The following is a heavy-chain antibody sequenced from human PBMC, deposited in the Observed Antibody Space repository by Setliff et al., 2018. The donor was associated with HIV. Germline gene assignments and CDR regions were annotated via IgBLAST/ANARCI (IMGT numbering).Heavy chain of an antibody. J-gene: IGHJ3*02. CDR3: ARDSRQQLGTRAFDI. V-gene: IGHV3-74*01. Sequence: PGGYLRLSCAASGFTFSSYWMHWVRQAPGKGLMWVSRISSDGSSTSYADSVKGRFTISRDNAKNTLYLQMNSLRVEDTAVYYCARDSRQQLGTRAFDIWGQGTMVTVSS. CDR1: GFTFSSYW. CDR2: ISSDGSST. D-gene: IGHD6-13*01.